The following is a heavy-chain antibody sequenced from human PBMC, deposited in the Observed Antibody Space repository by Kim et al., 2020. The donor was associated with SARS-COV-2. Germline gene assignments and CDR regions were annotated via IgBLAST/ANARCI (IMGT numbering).Heavy chain of an antibody. Sequence: SETLSLTCAVYGGSFSGYYWSWIRQPPGKGLEWIGEINHSGSTNYNPSLKSRVTISVDTSKNQFSLKLSSVTAADTAVYYCARGRAGIAAPPSKLGDMDVWGQGTTVTVSS. J-gene: IGHJ6*02. D-gene: IGHD6-6*01. V-gene: IGHV4-34*01. CDR2: INHSGST. CDR3: ARGRAGIAAPPSKLGDMDV. CDR1: GGSFSGYY.